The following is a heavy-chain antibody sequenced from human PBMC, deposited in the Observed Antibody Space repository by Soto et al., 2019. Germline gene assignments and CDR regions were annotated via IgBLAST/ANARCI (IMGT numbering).Heavy chain of an antibody. Sequence: QVQLVQSGAEVKKPGASVKVSCKASGYTFTSYAIHWVRQAPGQRLEWMGWINTGNGNTKYSQRFQGRVTITRDTSGSTAYMELSSLRSEDTAVYYCARAHLVGYLPPDAFDIWGQGTRVTVSS. J-gene: IGHJ3*02. V-gene: IGHV1-3*04. CDR1: GYTFTSYA. CDR3: ARAHLVGYLPPDAFDI. D-gene: IGHD6-25*01. CDR2: INTGNGNT.